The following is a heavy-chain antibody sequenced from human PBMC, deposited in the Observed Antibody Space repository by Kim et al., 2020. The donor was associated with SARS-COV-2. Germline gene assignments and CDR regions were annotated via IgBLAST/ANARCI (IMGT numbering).Heavy chain of an antibody. CDR1: GFTFDDYA. Sequence: GGSLRLSCAASGFTFDDYAMHWVRQAPGKGLEWVSLISGDGGSTYYADSVKGRFTISRDNSKNSLYLQMNSLRTEDTALYYCAKAPTGPYGSGSYYNPFFDYWGQGTLVPVSS. J-gene: IGHJ4*02. CDR2: ISGDGGST. D-gene: IGHD3-10*01. CDR3: AKAPTGPYGSGSYYNPFFDY. V-gene: IGHV3-43*02.